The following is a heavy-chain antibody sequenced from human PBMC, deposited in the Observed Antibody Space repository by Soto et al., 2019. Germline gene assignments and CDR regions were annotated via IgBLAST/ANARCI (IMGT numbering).Heavy chain of an antibody. D-gene: IGHD4-17*01. V-gene: IGHV3-66*01. CDR1: GFTVSSNY. CDR3: ARDHGDYYFDY. Sequence: EVQLVESGGGLVQPGGSLRLSCAASGFTVSSNYMSWVRQAPGQGLEWVSVIYSGGSTYYADSVKGRFTISRDNSKNTLYRQMTSLRAEDTAVYYCARDHGDYYFDYWGQGTMVTVSS. CDR2: IYSGGST. J-gene: IGHJ4*02.